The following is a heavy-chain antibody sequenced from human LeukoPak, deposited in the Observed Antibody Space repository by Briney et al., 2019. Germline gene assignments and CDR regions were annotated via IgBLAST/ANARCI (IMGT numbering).Heavy chain of an antibody. CDR2: ISGSGGST. J-gene: IGHJ4*02. CDR1: GFTFSSYA. Sequence: GGSLRLSCAASGFTFSSYAMSWVRQAPGKGLEWVSAISGSGGSTYYADSVKGRFTISRDNSKNTLYLQMNSLRAEGTAVYYCAKYVSSGWYKYYFDYWGQGTLVTVSS. CDR3: AKYVSSGWYKYYFDY. V-gene: IGHV3-23*01. D-gene: IGHD6-19*01.